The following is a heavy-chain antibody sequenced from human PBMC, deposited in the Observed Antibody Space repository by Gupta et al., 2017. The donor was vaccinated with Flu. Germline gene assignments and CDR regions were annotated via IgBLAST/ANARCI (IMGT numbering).Heavy chain of an antibody. V-gene: IGHV3-33*01. CDR1: GFTFSSYG. CDR2: IWYDGSNK. Sequence: QVQLVESGGGVVQPGRSLRLSCAASGFTFSSYGMHWVRQAPGKGLEWVAVIWYDGSNKYYADSVKGRFTISRDNSKNTLYLQMNSLRAEDTAVYYCAREAMTTVTTMYNWFDPWGQGTLVTVSS. CDR3: AREAMTTVTTMYNWFDP. D-gene: IGHD4-17*01. J-gene: IGHJ5*02.